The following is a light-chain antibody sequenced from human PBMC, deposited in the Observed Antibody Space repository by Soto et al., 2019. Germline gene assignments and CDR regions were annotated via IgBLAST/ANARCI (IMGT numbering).Light chain of an antibody. CDR3: QQRYTTPIT. J-gene: IGKJ5*01. CDR1: QSISSN. Sequence: DIQMTQSPSSLSASVGDRVTITCRASQSISSNLNWYQQKPGRAPKLLIYAASNLHSGVPSRFSGSGSGTDFTLTISSLQPEDFSTYYCQQRYTTPITFGQGTRLEIK. CDR2: AAS. V-gene: IGKV1-39*01.